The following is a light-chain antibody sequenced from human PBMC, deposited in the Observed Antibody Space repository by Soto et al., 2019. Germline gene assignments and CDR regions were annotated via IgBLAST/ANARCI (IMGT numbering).Light chain of an antibody. CDR3: QQYGSSVWT. V-gene: IGKV3-20*01. CDR1: QTVTNTY. J-gene: IGKJ1*01. Sequence: ETVLTQSPGTLSLSPGDRATLACRASQTVTNTYLAWYQQKPGQAPRLLIYAASSRATGIPDRFSGSGSGTDFTLTISRLEPEDFAVYYCQQYGSSVWTFGKGTKVDIK. CDR2: AAS.